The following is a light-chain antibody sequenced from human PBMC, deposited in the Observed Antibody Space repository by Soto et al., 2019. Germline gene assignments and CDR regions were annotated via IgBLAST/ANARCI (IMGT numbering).Light chain of an antibody. V-gene: IGKV3-11*01. CDR1: QSVSSY. Sequence: EIVLTQSPATLSLSPGERATLSCRASQSVSSYLAWYQQKPGQAPRLLIYDASNRATGIPARFSGSGSGTDFTLTICSLEPEDFAVYYCHQRSTWPLTFGGGTKVEIK. CDR2: DAS. CDR3: HQRSTWPLT. J-gene: IGKJ4*01.